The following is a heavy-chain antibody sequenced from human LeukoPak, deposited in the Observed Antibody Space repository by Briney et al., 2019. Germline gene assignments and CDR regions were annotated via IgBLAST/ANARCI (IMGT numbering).Heavy chain of an antibody. CDR1: GGSISSYY. J-gene: IGHJ6*02. D-gene: IGHD2-21*02. V-gene: IGHV4-59*12. CDR3: ARGPIGSHAYCGGDCLHPALGYYYGMDV. CDR2: IYYSGST. Sequence: SETLSLTCTVSGGSISSYYWSWIRQPPGKGLEWIGYIYYSGSTYYNPSLKSRVTISVDTSKNQFSLKLSSVTAADTAVYYCARGPIGSHAYCGGDCLHPALGYYYGMDVWGQGTTVTVSS.